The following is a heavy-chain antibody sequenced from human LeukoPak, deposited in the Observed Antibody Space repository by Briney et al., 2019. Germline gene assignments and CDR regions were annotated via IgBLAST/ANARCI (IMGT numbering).Heavy chain of an antibody. J-gene: IGHJ4*02. CDR2: ISGRGGST. CDR3: AKDTYDFWSGFDY. Sequence: QAGGSLRLSCAASGFTFSNYAVSWVRQAPGKGLAWVSTISGRGGSTYYTGSVKGRFTISRDNSKNTLYLQMNSLRAEDTAIYYCAKDTYDFWSGFDYWGRGTLVTVSS. D-gene: IGHD3-3*01. V-gene: IGHV3-23*01. CDR1: GFTFSNYA.